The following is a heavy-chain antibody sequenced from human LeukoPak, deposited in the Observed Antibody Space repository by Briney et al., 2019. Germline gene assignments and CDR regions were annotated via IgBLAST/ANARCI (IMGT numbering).Heavy chain of an antibody. CDR1: GFTFSSYA. V-gene: IGHV3-23*01. CDR2: IRGSGGRT. D-gene: IGHD3-10*01. Sequence: PGGSLRLSCSASGFTFSSYAMSSGRQAPGKGLGLVSTIRGSGGRTSYAGSVKGRFTIYRDNSKNTLYLQMNSLRAEDTAVYYCAKDRYGSGREKDFWAQGPLVPVSS. CDR3: AKDRYGSGREKDF. J-gene: IGHJ4*02.